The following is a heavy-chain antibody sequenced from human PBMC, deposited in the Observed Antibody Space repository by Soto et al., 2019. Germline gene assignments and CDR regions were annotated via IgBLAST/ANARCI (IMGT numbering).Heavy chain of an antibody. D-gene: IGHD3-10*01. CDR1: GFTFTDYY. CDR2: ISSTGATI. Sequence: QVRLVESGGGLVKPGGSLRLSCGASGFTFTDYYISWVRQAPGKGLEWVSQISSTGATIYYADSVKGRFTISRDNAENSLYLQMTSLRGEDTAMYYCALRFMVRGAFDPWGQGTLVTVSS. V-gene: IGHV3-11*01. J-gene: IGHJ5*02. CDR3: ALRFMVRGAFDP.